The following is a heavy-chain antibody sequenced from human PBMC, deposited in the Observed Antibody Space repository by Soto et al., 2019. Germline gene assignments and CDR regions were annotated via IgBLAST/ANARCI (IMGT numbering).Heavy chain of an antibody. Sequence: QAQLVESGGGVVEPGSSLRLSCAASGFTFAHYAMHWVRHSPGKGLVWVAFMSHDENRKLYSDSVKGRFTISRDNSNSTLYLQMSRLRAEDTAVYSCAKDYDFWSASLNPSFDSWGLGTLVTVSS. CDR3: AKDYDFWSASLNPSFDS. J-gene: IGHJ4*02. CDR1: GFTFAHYA. CDR2: MSHDENRK. V-gene: IGHV3-30*18. D-gene: IGHD3-3*01.